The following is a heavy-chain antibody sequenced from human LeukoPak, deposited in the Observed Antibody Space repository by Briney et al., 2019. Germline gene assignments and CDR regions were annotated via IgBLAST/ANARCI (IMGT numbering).Heavy chain of an antibody. J-gene: IGHJ4*02. CDR1: GGSISSSNW. D-gene: IGHD5-12*01. CDR2: IKKDGSER. V-gene: IGHV3-7*01. CDR3: ARASGFFDY. Sequence: GTLSLTCAVSGGSISSSNWWSWVRQAPGKGLEWVANIKKDGSERYYVDSVKGRFTISRDNAKNSLYLQMNSLRAEDTAVYYCARASGFFDYWGQGTLVTVSS.